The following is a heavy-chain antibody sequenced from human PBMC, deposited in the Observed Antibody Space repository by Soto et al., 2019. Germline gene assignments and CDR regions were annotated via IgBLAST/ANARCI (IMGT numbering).Heavy chain of an antibody. CDR3: ASGIQLWLRRINNGYSG. V-gene: IGHV1-69*12. CDR1: GGTFSTYA. Sequence: QVQLVQSGAEVKKPESSVKVSCKAPGGTFSTYAISWVRQAPGQGLEWMGGIIPMFGTANYAQRFQDRVTNTAEESTNTVYMELSSLRSEDTAVYFCASGIQLWLRRINNGYSGWGQGTLVTGSS. J-gene: IGHJ4*02. CDR2: IIPMFGTA. D-gene: IGHD5-18*01.